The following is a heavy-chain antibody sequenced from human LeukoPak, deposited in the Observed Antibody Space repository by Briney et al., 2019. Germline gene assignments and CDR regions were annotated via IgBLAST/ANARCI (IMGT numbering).Heavy chain of an antibody. CDR3: ARAGGYCGRISCPYYFDY. V-gene: IGHV1-8*01. CDR1: GYTFTSYD. J-gene: IGHJ4*02. CDR2: MNPNSGNT. D-gene: IGHD2-15*01. Sequence: ASVKVSCKASGYTFTSYDINWVRQATGQGLEWMGWMNPNSGNTGYAQKFQGRVTMTRNTSISTAYMELSSLRSEDTAVYYCARAGGYCGRISCPYYFDYWGQGTLVTVSS.